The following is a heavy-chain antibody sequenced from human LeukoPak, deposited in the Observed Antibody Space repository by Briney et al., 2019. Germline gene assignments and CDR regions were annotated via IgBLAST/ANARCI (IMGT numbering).Heavy chain of an antibody. V-gene: IGHV3-74*01. Sequence: TGGSLRLSCAASGFTFSTYWMHWVRQAPGEGLVWVSRISDDGTTTIYADSVKGRFTISRDNAENTLYLEMNSLRVEDAAVYYCTRRVDATRWYDPWGQGTLVTVSS. J-gene: IGHJ5*02. CDR3: TRRVDATRWYDP. CDR2: ISDDGTTT. D-gene: IGHD2-15*01. CDR1: GFTFSTYW.